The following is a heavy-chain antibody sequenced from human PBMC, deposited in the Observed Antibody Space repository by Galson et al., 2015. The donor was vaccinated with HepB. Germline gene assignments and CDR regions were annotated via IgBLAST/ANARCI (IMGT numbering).Heavy chain of an antibody. CDR3: ATAHRDIHSSGWSRLDY. Sequence: SVKVSCKVSGYTLTELSMHWVRQAPGKGLEWMGGFDPEDGETIYAQKFQGRVTMTEDTSTDTAYMELSSLRSEDTAVYYCATAHRDIHSSGWSRLDYWGQGTLVTVSS. V-gene: IGHV1-24*01. CDR2: FDPEDGET. J-gene: IGHJ4*02. CDR1: GYTLTELS. D-gene: IGHD6-19*01.